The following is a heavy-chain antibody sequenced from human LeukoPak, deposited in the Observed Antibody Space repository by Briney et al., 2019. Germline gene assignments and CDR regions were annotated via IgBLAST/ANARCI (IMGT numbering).Heavy chain of an antibody. CDR1: GYTFTGYY. D-gene: IGHD3-9*01. J-gene: IGHJ4*02. Sequence: GASVKVSCKASGYTFTGYYMHWVRQAPGQGLEWMGWINPNSGGTNYAQKFQGRVTMTRATSISTAYMELSRLRSDDTAVYYCARGGLRYFDWLSPYGDYWGQGTLVTVSS. CDR2: INPNSGGT. CDR3: ARGGLRYFDWLSPYGDY. V-gene: IGHV1-2*02.